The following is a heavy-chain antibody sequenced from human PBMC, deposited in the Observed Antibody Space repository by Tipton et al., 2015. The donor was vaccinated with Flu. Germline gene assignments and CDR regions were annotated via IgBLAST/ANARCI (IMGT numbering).Heavy chain of an antibody. CDR1: GFTFSSYE. Sequence: QLVQSGGGLVQPGGSLRLSCAASGFTFSSYEMNWVRQAPGKGLEWVSYISSSGSTIYYAESVKGRFTNSRDNAKNSLYLQMNSLRAEDTAVCYCARDEVAAAGEVYFEYWGQGTLVTVSA. CDR2: ISSSGSTI. D-gene: IGHD6-13*01. V-gene: IGHV3-48*03. CDR3: ARDEVAAAGEVYFEY. J-gene: IGHJ4*02.